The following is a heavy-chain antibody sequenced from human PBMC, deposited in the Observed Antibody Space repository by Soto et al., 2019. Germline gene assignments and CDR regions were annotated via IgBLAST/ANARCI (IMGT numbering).Heavy chain of an antibody. CDR1: GGSNSSGGYY. D-gene: IGHD3-10*01. CDR3: ARFYMVRGVMGAFDI. Sequence: QVQLQESGPGLVKPSQTLSLTCTVSGGSNSSGGYYWSWIRQHPGKGLEWIGYIYYSGSTYYDPSLKSRVTISVDTSKNQCSLKLSSVTAADTAVYYCARFYMVRGVMGAFDIWGQGTMVIVSS. CDR2: IYYSGST. V-gene: IGHV4-31*03. J-gene: IGHJ3*02.